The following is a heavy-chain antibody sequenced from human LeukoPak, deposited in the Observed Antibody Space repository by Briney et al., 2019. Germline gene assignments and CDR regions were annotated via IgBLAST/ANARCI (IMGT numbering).Heavy chain of an antibody. D-gene: IGHD3-22*01. CDR3: ARTLRGSSGYLQLGSDY. CDR1: GFTFSTYG. Sequence: PGGSLRLSCAASGFTFSTYGMHWVRQAPGKGLEWVAVIVYDGSDKYYADSVKGRFTISRDNSKNTLYLQMNSLRAEDTAVYCCARTLRGSSGYLQLGSDYWGQGTLVTVSS. CDR2: IVYDGSDK. V-gene: IGHV3-33*08. J-gene: IGHJ4*02.